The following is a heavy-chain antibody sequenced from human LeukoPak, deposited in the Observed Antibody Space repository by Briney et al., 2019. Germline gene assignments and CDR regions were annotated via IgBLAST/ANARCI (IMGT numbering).Heavy chain of an antibody. CDR1: GFTFDDYA. Sequence: GRSLRLSCAASGFTFDDYAMHWVRQAPGKGLEWVSGISWNSGSIGYADSVKGRFTISRDNAKNSLYLQMNSLRAEDMALYYCAKGVSYSGSSSYFDYWGQGTLVTASS. CDR2: ISWNSGSI. J-gene: IGHJ4*02. CDR3: AKGVSYSGSSSYFDY. V-gene: IGHV3-9*03. D-gene: IGHD1-26*01.